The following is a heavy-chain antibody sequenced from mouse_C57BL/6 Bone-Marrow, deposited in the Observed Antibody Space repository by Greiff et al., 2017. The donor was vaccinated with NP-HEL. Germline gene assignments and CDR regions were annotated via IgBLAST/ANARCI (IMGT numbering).Heavy chain of an antibody. CDR2: IYPGGGYT. D-gene: IGHD1-1*01. J-gene: IGHJ4*01. CDR3: AIYYGSSRGYYAMDY. CDR1: GYTFTNYW. Sequence: QVQLQQSGAELVRPGTSVKMSCKASGYTFTNYWIGWAKQRPGHGLEWIGDIYPGGGYTNYNEKFKGKATLTADKSSSTAYMQFSSLTSEYSAIYYCAIYYGSSRGYYAMDYWGQGTSVTVSS. V-gene: IGHV1-63*01.